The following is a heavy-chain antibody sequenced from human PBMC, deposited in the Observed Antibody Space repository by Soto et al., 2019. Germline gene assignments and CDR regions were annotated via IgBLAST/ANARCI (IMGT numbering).Heavy chain of an antibody. CDR2: ISAYNGNT. D-gene: IGHD1-26*01. CDR1: GYTFTSYG. J-gene: IGHJ4*01. V-gene: IGHV1-18*01. CDR3: ARDRGRYALDF. Sequence: QVQLVQSGAEVKKPGASVKVSCKASGYTFTSYGIIWVRQAPGQGLEWMGWISAYNGNTNYAQKIQGRVTMTTDTSTSTAYTELRSLSSDDTGVYDCARDRGRYALDFWGHGTLVTDSS.